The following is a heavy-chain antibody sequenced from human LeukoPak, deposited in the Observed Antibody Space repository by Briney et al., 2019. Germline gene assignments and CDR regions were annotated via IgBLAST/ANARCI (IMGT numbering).Heavy chain of an antibody. J-gene: IGHJ4*02. D-gene: IGHD3-3*01. CDR3: AKDSGRGGVTIFGVVLDY. CDR1: GFTFDDYA. Sequence: GGSLRLSCAASGFTFDDYAMNWVRQAPGKGLEWVSGISWNSGSIAYADSVKGRFTISRDNAKNSLYLQMNSLRAEDTALYYCAKDSGRGGVTIFGVVLDYWGQGTLVTVSS. CDR2: ISWNSGSI. V-gene: IGHV3-9*01.